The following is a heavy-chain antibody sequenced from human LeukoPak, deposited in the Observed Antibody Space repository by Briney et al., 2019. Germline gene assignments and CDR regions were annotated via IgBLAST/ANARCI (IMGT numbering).Heavy chain of an antibody. CDR3: AREPSYYYYGMDV. J-gene: IGHJ6*02. CDR2: IYSGGST. CDR1: GFTFSSCS. V-gene: IGHV3-53*04. Sequence: GGSLRLSCAASGFTFSSCSMHWVRQAPGKGLVWVSVIYSGGSTYYADSVKGRFTISRHNSKNTLYLQMNSLRAEDTAVYYCAREPSYYYYGMDVWGQGTTVTVSS.